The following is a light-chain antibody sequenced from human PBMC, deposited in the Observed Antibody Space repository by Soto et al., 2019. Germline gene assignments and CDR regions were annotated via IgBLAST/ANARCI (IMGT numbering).Light chain of an antibody. V-gene: IGKV3-20*01. CDR2: GAS. J-gene: IGKJ2*01. CDR3: QQYCSSPPRYT. Sequence: EIVLTQSTGTLSLSPGERATLSCRASQSVRSSYLAWYQQKPGQAPRLLIYGASSRATGIPDRFSGSGSGTDFTLTISRLEPEDFAVYYCQQYCSSPPRYTFGQWPKLEIK. CDR1: QSVRSSY.